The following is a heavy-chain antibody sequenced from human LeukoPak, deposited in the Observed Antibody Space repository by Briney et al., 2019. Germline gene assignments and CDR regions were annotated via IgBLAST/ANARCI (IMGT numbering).Heavy chain of an antibody. V-gene: IGHV1-2*02. CDR2: INPNSGGT. CDR1: GYTFTGYY. Sequence: ASVKLSCKTSGYTFTGYYMHWVRQAPGQGLEWMGWINPNSGGTDYAQKFQGRVTMTRDTSISTAYMELGRLTSDDTAVYYCATDGYYYGSGTYPNYWGQGTLVTISS. CDR3: ATDGYYYGSGTYPNY. D-gene: IGHD3-10*01. J-gene: IGHJ4*02.